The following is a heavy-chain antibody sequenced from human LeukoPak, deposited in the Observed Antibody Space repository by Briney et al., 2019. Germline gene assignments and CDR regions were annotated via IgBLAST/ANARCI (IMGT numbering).Heavy chain of an antibody. D-gene: IGHD3-3*01. J-gene: IGHJ5*02. Sequence: GGSLRLSCAASGFTFSSYAMSWVRQAPGKGLEWVPAISGSGGSTYYADSVKGRFTISRDNSKNTLYLQMNSLRAEDTAVYYCANYYTRFLSWFDPWGQGTLVTVSS. V-gene: IGHV3-23*01. CDR2: ISGSGGST. CDR1: GFTFSSYA. CDR3: ANYYTRFLSWFDP.